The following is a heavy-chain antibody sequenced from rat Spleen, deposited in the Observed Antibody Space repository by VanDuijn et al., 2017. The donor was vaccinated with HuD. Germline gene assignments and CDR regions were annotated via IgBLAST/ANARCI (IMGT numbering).Heavy chain of an antibody. CDR1: GFTFSDYY. J-gene: IGHJ1*01. CDR2: ITNIGGNT. D-gene: IGHD2-2*01. V-gene: IGHV5-25*01. Sequence: EVQLVESDGGLVQPGRSLKLSCAASGFTFSDYYMAWVRQAPKKGLEWVASITNIGGNTFYQDSVKGRFSISRDDAKSTLYLQMDSLRSEDTATYHCARAGYLRDWYFDFWGPGAMVTVSS. CDR3: ARAGYLRDWYFDF.